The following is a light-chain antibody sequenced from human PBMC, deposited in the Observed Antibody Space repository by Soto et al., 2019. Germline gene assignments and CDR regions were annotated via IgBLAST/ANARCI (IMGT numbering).Light chain of an antibody. J-gene: IGKJ1*01. CDR3: QQYGSSPPWT. CDR2: GAS. V-gene: IGKV3-20*01. CDR1: QIVSSSY. Sequence: DIVLTQSPGTLSLSPGERATLSCRASQIVSSSYLAWYQQKPGQAPRLLIYGASSRATGIPDRFSGSGSGTDFTLTISRLEAEDFAVYYCQQYGSSPPWTFGQGTKVEIK.